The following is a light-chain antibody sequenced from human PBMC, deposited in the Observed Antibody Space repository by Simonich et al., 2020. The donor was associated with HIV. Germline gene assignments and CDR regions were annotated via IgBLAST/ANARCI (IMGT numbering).Light chain of an antibody. J-gene: IGKJ4*01. V-gene: IGKV3-11*01. CDR3: QQYYSTPLT. CDR1: HSVSTY. Sequence: EIVLTQSPATLSLSPGERATLSCRASHSVSTYLAWYQQRPGQAPRLLIYDASNRATGIPARFSGSGSGTYFTLTISSLQAEDVAVYYCQQYYSTPLTFGGGTKVEIK. CDR2: DAS.